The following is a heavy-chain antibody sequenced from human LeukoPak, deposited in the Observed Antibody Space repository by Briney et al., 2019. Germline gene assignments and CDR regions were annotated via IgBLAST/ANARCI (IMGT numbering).Heavy chain of an antibody. Sequence: QSGGSLRLSCAASGFTFSSYAMHWVRQAPGKGLEWVAVISYDGSNKYYADSVKGRFTISRDNSKNTLYLQMNSLRAEDTAVYYCARGEAFDIWGQGTMVTVSS. CDR3: ARGEAFDI. V-gene: IGHV3-30*14. J-gene: IGHJ3*02. CDR1: GFTFSSYA. CDR2: ISYDGSNK.